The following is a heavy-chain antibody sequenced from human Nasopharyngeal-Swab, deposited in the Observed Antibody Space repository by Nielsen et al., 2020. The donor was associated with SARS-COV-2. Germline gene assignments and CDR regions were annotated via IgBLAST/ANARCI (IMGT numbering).Heavy chain of an antibody. V-gene: IGHV3-21*01. CDR2: ISSTGDYI. CDR3: VRDTPAMFAY. Sequence: GESLKISCAASGFTFTLYTLNWVRQAPGKGLEWVSAISSTGDYIYYAASVKGRFTISRDNAKNSLYLQMNSLRAEDAAVYYCVRDTPAMFAYWGQGTLVTVSS. J-gene: IGHJ4*02. CDR1: GFTFTLYT.